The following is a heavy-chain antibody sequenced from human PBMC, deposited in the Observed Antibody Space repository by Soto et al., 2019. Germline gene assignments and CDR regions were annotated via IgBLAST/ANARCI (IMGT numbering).Heavy chain of an antibody. CDR1: GASISSNGYY. J-gene: IGHJ4*02. Sequence: SETLSLTCTVSGASISSNGYYWGWIRQPPGKGLEWIGSIFYSGTTHYNPSLRSRLRISLDTSKNVFSLKLSSLTAADTAIYFCAAGGGWLRLESGDLVQGTLVTVSS. CDR2: IFYSGTT. V-gene: IGHV4-39*02. CDR3: AAGGGWLRLESGD. D-gene: IGHD5-12*01.